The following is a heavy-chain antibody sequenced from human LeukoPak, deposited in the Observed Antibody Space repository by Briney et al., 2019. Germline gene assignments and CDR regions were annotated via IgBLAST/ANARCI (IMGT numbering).Heavy chain of an antibody. CDR2: VRPYNGDP. CDR1: GDTFRRYG. CDR3: ARPYSANWHTHPYRMDV. J-gene: IGHJ6*02. Sequence: ASVKVSCKASGDTFRRYGVTWARQAPGQGPEWMGWVRPYNGDPEYAQKFQGRVTMSTDTSTDTSYMELRSLGSDDTAVYYCARPYSANWHTHPYRMDVWGQGTTVIVSS. D-gene: IGHD1/OR15-1a*01. V-gene: IGHV1-18*04.